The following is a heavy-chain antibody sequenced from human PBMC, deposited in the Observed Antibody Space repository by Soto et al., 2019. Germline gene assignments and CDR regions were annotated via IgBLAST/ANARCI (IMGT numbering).Heavy chain of an antibody. CDR1: GGTFSSYA. D-gene: IGHD2-2*02. V-gene: IGHV1-69*06. Sequence: QVQLVQSGAEVKKPGSSVKVSCKASGGTFSSYAISWVRQAPGQGLEXMGGIIPIFGTANYAQKFQGRVTITADKSTSTAYMELSSLRSEDTAVYYCARGGYCSSTSCYRSYYYGMDVWGQGTTVTVSS. CDR3: ARGGYCSSTSCYRSYYYGMDV. CDR2: IIPIFGTA. J-gene: IGHJ6*02.